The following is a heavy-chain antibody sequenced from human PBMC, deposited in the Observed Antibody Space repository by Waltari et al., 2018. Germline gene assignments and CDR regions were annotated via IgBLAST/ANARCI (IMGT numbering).Heavy chain of an antibody. J-gene: IGHJ4*02. CDR3: ARVWGSYRSFDY. D-gene: IGHD3-16*02. CDR2: LSASGGTI. CDR1: GGSFSGYY. Sequence: VQLQQWGAGLLKPSETLSLTCAVYGGSFSGYYWSWIRQPPGKGLEWVSALSASGGTIYYADSVKGRFTISRDNAKNTVYLQMDSLRADDTAVYYCARVWGSYRSFDYWGQGTLVIVSS. V-gene: IGHV3-23*01.